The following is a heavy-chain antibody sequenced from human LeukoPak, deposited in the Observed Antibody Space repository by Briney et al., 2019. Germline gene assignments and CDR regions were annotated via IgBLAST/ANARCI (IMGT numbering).Heavy chain of an antibody. J-gene: IGHJ4*02. CDR1: GGTFSSYA. Sequence: SVKVSCKASGGTFSSYAISWVRQAPGQGLEWVGGIIPIFGTANYAQKFQGRVTITADESTSTAYMELSSLRSEDTAVYYCARSGSCSSTSCYWSFDYWGQGTLVTVSS. CDR3: ARSGSCSSTSCYWSFDY. V-gene: IGHV1-69*13. D-gene: IGHD2-2*01. CDR2: IIPIFGTA.